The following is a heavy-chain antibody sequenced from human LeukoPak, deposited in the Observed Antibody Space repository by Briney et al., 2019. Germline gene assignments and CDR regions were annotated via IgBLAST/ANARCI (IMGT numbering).Heavy chain of an antibody. D-gene: IGHD2-15*01. CDR3: ARPGGACSGGSCYNNWFDP. J-gene: IGHJ5*02. V-gene: IGHV3-21*01. CDR2: ISISSSYI. CDR1: GFTFSSYS. Sequence: GGSLRLSCAASGFTFSSYSMNWVRQAPGKGLEWVSSISISSSYIYYADSVKGRFTISRDNAKNSLYLQMNSLRAEDTAVYYCARPGGACSGGSCYNNWFDPWGQGTLVTVSS.